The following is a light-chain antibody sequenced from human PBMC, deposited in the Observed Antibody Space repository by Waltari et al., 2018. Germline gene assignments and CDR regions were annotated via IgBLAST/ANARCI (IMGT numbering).Light chain of an antibody. CDR2: VAS. V-gene: IGKV1-39*01. CDR1: QSISTS. J-gene: IGKJ1*01. CDR3: QQFYSTPPT. Sequence: IQMTQSPSSLSASVGDRVTITCRASQSISTSLNWYQQIPGKAPKLLIYVASTLQSGVPSRFSGSGSGTDFSLTISSLQAEDVAVYFCQQFYSTPPTFGQGTKLEIK.